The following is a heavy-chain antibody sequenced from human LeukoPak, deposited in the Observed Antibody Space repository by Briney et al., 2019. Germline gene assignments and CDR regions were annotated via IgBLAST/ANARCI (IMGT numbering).Heavy chain of an antibody. V-gene: IGHV4-34*01. CDR2: INHSAST. CDR1: GGSFSGYY. J-gene: IGHJ4*02. CDR3: ARARGGSSFFDY. D-gene: IGHD2-15*01. Sequence: SETLSLTCAVYGGSFSGYYWSWIRQPPGKGLEWIGEINHSASTNYNPSLKSRVTISVDTSKNQFSLKLSSVAAADTAVYYCARARGGSSFFDYWGQGTLVTVSS.